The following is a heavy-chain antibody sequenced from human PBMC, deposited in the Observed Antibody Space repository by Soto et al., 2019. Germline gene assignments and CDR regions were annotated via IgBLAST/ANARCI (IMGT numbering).Heavy chain of an antibody. CDR1: GGSISSYY. Sequence: XXTLALTCTVSGGSISSYYWSWIRQPPGXXXXXXXXXHXXXSTXXKQXXXXXXXIXXXKXXXQFYMKMSSVTAEETAVYYCARYGVGEETHWGQGTLVTVSS. V-gene: IGHV4-59*01. J-gene: IGHJ1*01. D-gene: IGHD3-16*01. CDR2: XHXXXST. CDR3: ARYGVGEETH.